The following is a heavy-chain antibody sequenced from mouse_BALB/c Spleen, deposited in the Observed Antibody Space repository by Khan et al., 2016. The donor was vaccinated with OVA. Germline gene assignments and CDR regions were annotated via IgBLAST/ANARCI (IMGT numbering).Heavy chain of an antibody. J-gene: IGHJ1*01. D-gene: IGHD2-12*01. CDR2: ISYSGTT. Sequence: VQLKQSGPGLVKPSQSLSLTCTVTDYSITSDFAWNWIRQFPGNKLEWMGYISYSGTTNYKPSLKSRISITRDSSKNQFFLQLNSVTSEDTATYYCARLYRPGYFDVWGAGTTVTVSS. CDR3: ARLYRPGYFDV. V-gene: IGHV3-2*02. CDR1: DYSITSDFA.